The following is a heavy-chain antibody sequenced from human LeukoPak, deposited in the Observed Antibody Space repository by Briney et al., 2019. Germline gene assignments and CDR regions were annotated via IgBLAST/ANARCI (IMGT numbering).Heavy chain of an antibody. CDR3: VREGGYDPFEN. CDR1: GVTFSYYW. CDR2: IDSDGSSR. Sequence: GGSLRLSCAASGVTFSYYWMHWVRQAQGKGLVWVSRIDSDGSSRSYAGSVKGRFTISRDNAKNTLYLQMNSLRAEDTAVYYCVREGGYDPFENWGQGTLVTVSS. D-gene: IGHD5-12*01. J-gene: IGHJ4*02. V-gene: IGHV3-74*01.